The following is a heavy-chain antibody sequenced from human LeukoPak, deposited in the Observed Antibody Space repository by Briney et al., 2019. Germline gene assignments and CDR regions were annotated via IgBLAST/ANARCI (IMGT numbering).Heavy chain of an antibody. J-gene: IGHJ6*03. D-gene: IGHD6-13*01. Sequence: ASVKVSCKASGYTFTSYGISWVRQAPGQGLEWMGWISAYNGNTNYAQKLRGRVTMTTGTSTSTAYMELRSLRSDDTAVYYCARGYSSSWDYYYYYMDVWGKGTTVTVSS. CDR3: ARGYSSSWDYYYYYMDV. V-gene: IGHV1-18*01. CDR2: ISAYNGNT. CDR1: GYTFTSYG.